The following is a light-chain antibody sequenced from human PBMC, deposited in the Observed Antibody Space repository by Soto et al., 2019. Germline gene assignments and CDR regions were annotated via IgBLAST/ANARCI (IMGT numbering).Light chain of an antibody. Sequence: EFVFTQSPGTLYLSPGERATLSCRASQTVRKNYLAWYQQKLGQAPRLLICDASSRATGIPDRFSGGGSGTDCTRTISRLEPEDFEVDSCQQFSSYTLTFGGGTKVDI. CDR3: QQFSSYTLT. V-gene: IGKV3-20*01. J-gene: IGKJ4*01. CDR1: QTVRKNY. CDR2: DAS.